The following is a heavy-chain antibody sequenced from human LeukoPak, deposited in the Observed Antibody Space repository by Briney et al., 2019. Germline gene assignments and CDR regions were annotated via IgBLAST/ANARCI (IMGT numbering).Heavy chain of an antibody. CDR3: AGVLGMNWFDP. D-gene: IGHD2-8*01. J-gene: IGHJ5*02. Sequence: ASVKVSCKASGYTFTSYGFSWVRQAPGQGLEWMGWISAYNGNTNYAQKLQGRVTMTADTSTSTTYMELSSLRADDTAVYYCAGVLGMNWFDPWGQGTLVTVSS. V-gene: IGHV1-18*04. CDR2: ISAYNGNT. CDR1: GYTFTSYG.